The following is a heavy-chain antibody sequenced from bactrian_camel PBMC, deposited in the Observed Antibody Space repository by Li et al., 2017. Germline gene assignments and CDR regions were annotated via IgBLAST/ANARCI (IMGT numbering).Heavy chain of an antibody. Sequence: VQLVESGGGLVQAGGSLRLSCAASGFIFRDHYMSWVRQAPGKGFEWVSGCDTGGGNAYYVDSVKGRFTISRDNAKNTVYLQMNSLKSEDTARYYCAANTIVVLTTGEGFGFWGPGTQVTVS. CDR1: GFIFRDHY. J-gene: IGHJ6*01. V-gene: IGHV3S40*01. CDR3: AANTIVVLTTGEGFGF. D-gene: IGHD2*01. CDR2: CDTGGGNA.